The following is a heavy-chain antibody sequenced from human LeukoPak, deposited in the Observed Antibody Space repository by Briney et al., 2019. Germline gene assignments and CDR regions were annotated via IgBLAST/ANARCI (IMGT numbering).Heavy chain of an antibody. CDR2: IYYSGST. J-gene: IGHJ4*02. D-gene: IGHD1-26*01. CDR3: ARVSDSEGYYPSFYY. Sequence: PSETLSLTCTVSGVSISSYYWSWIRQPPGKGLEWICYIYYSGSTNYNPSPMSRGIITLDTTKNQFSLMQSSVTAADTAVYYCARVSDSEGYYPSFYYWGRGTLVTVSS. V-gene: IGHV4-59*01. CDR1: GVSISSYY.